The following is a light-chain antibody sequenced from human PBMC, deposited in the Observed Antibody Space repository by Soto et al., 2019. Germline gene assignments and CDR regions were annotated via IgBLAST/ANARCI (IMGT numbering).Light chain of an antibody. Sequence: EIVFTQSPATLSLSPGERATLSCRASQSVSNFLAWYQQKPGQAPRLLIYGASHRATGIPDRFSGSGSGTDFTLTISSLEPEDFAVYYCQQYNNWPRTFGQGTKVDIK. J-gene: IGKJ1*01. CDR3: QQYNNWPRT. CDR2: GAS. V-gene: IGKV3-11*01. CDR1: QSVSNF.